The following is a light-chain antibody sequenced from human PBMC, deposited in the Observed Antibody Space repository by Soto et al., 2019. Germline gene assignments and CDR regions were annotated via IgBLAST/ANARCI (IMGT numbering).Light chain of an antibody. CDR1: QSVSSNY. CDR2: GAS. J-gene: IGKJ1*01. V-gene: IGKV3-20*01. CDR3: QQYGDLPWT. Sequence: ALTQSPGTLSSSPGERATLSCSASQSVSSNYLAWYQQKPGQAPRLLIYGASSRATGIPDRFSGSGSGTDFTLTIDRLESEDFAVYFCQQYGDLPWTFGQGTKVEN.